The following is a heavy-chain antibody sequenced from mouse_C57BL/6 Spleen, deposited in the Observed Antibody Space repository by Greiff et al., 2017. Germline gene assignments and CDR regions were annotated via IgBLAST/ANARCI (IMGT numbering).Heavy chain of an antibody. CDR3: ARDGSSRAWFAY. CDR1: GYTFTSYW. CDR2: IDPSDSYT. V-gene: IGHV1-69*01. D-gene: IGHD1-1*01. Sequence: QVQLQQPGAELVMPGASVKLSCKASGYTFTSYWMHWVKQRPGQGLEWIGEIDPSDSYTNYNQKFKGKATLTVDKSSSTAYMQLSSLTSEDSAVYYGARDGSSRAWFAYWGQGTLVTVSA. J-gene: IGHJ3*01.